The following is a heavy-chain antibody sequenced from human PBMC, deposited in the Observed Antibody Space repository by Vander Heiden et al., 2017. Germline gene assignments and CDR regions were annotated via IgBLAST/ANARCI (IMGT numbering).Heavy chain of an antibody. CDR1: GFSLSTSGVG. V-gene: IGHV2-5*01. D-gene: IGHD6-13*01. CDR2: IYWNDDK. J-gene: IGHJ4*02. CDR3: AHRGRGSSSWYQDY. Sequence: QITLKESGPTLVKPTQTLTLTCTFSGFSLSTSGVGVGWIRQPPGKPLEWLALIYWNDDKRYSPSLKSRLTITKDTSKNQVVLTMTNMDPVDTATYYCAHRGRGSSSWYQDYWGQGTLVTVSS.